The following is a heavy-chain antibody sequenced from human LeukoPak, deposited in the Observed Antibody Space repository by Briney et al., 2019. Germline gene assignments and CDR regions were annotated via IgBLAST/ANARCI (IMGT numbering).Heavy chain of an antibody. Sequence: SETLSLTCSVSGGSISSHYWSWIRQPPGKGLEWIGYIYYSGSTNYNPSLKSRVTMSVDTSKNQFSLKLNSVTAADTALYFCARDAGTGWYFDLWGRGTLVTVPS. J-gene: IGHJ2*01. CDR1: GGSISSHY. CDR3: ARDAGTGWYFDL. CDR2: IYYSGST. V-gene: IGHV4-59*11. D-gene: IGHD3/OR15-3a*01.